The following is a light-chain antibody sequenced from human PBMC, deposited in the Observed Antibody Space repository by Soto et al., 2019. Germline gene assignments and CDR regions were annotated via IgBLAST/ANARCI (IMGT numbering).Light chain of an antibody. V-gene: IGLV2-14*01. CDR2: EVS. J-gene: IGLJ1*01. CDR3: SAYTSSSTPYV. CDR1: SRDVGGYKY. Sequence: QSALTQPASVSGSPGQSITISCTGSSRDVGGYKYVSWYQQYPGKAPKLLIYEVSNRPSGVSNRFSGSKSGNTASLTISGIQAEDEADYYCSAYTSSSTPYVFGSGTKLTVL.